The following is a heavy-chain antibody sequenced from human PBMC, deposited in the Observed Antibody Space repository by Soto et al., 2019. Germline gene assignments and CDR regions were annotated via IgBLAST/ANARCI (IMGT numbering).Heavy chain of an antibody. CDR1: GFTFSSYA. CDR2: ISYDGSNK. CDR3: ARPLWRDAYTGGDFDL. J-gene: IGHJ2*01. Sequence: QVQLVESGGGVVQPGRSLRLSCAASGFTFSSYAMHWVRQAPGKGLEWVAVISYDGSNKYYADSVKGRFTISRDNSKKTRYRQMNSLRTEDKGVYYRARPLWRDAYTGGDFDLWGRGTLVTVSS. V-gene: IGHV3-30-3*01. D-gene: IGHD7-27*01.